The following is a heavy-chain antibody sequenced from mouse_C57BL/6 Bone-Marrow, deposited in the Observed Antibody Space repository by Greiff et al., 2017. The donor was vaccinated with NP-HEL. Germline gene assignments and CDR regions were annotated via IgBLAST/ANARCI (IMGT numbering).Heavy chain of an antibody. D-gene: IGHD2-4*01. J-gene: IGHJ2*01. CDR1: GFNIKDDY. CDR3: TTYDYAFDY. Sequence: EVQLQQSGAELVRPGASVKLSCTASGFNIKDDYMHWVKQRPEQGLEWIGWIDPENGDTECASKFQGKATITADTSSNTAYLQLSSLTSEDTAVYYCTTYDYAFDYWGQGTTLTVSS. CDR2: IDPENGDT. V-gene: IGHV14-4*01.